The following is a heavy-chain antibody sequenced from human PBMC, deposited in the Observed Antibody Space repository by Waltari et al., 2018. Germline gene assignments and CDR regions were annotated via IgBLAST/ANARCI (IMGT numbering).Heavy chain of an antibody. CDR3: ARSKPYYYGSGSSTNFDY. CDR1: GGSFSGYY. CDR2: IKHRGST. V-gene: IGHV4-34*01. D-gene: IGHD3-10*01. J-gene: IGHJ4*02. Sequence: QVQLQQWGAGLLKPSETLSLTCAVYGGSFSGYYWSWIRQPPGKGLEWIGEIKHRGSTNSNPSLKSRVTISVDTSKSQFSLKLSSVTAADTAVYYCARSKPYYYGSGSSTNFDYWGQGTLVTVSS.